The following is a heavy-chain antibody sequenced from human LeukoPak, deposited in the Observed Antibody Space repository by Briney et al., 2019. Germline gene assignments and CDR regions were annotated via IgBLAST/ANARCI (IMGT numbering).Heavy chain of an antibody. Sequence: GGSLRLSCAASGFTFSSYWMSWARQAPGKGLEWVANIKQDGSEKYYVDSVKGRFTISRDNAKNSLYLQMNSLRAEDTAVYYCARDALIVVVPAAIINWGQGTLVTVSS. J-gene: IGHJ4*02. CDR3: ARDALIVVVPAAIIN. CDR1: GFTFSSYW. D-gene: IGHD2-2*01. CDR2: IKQDGSEK. V-gene: IGHV3-7*01.